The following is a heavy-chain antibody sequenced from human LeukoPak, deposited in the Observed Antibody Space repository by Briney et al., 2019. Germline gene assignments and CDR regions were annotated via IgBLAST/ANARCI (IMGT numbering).Heavy chain of an antibody. CDR2: ISSSGST. J-gene: IGHJ4*02. CDR1: GDSISSGDYY. CDR3: ARHPLYGSGSYLVFDH. D-gene: IGHD3-10*01. Sequence: SETLSLTCTVSGDSISSGDYYWSWIRQPAGKGLEWIWRISSSGSTNYNPSLTSRVTISVDTSKNQFSLKLSSVTAADTAVYFCARHPLYGSGSYLVFDHWGQGTLVTVSS. V-gene: IGHV4-61*02.